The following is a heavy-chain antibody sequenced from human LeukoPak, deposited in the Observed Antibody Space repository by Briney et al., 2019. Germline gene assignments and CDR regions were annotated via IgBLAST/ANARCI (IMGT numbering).Heavy chain of an antibody. Sequence: GGSLRLSCAAPGFHFSSYLMNWVRQAPGKGPEWVSSISCSSNYIYYADSVKGRFTISRDNAKNSLYLQRNSLRAEDTAVYYCARVSSTGECDYWGQGTLVTVSS. D-gene: IGHD2-2*01. J-gene: IGHJ4*02. V-gene: IGHV3-21*01. CDR2: ISCSSNYI. CDR3: ARVSSTGECDY. CDR1: GFHFSSYL.